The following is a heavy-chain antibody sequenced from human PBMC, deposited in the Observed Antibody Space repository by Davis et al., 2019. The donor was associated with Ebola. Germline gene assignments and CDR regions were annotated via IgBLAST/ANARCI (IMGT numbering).Heavy chain of an antibody. CDR2: ISYDGSNK. V-gene: IGHV3-30*04. CDR1: GFTFSSYA. Sequence: GESLKISCAASGFTFSSYAMHWVRQAPGKGLEWVAVISYDGSNKYYADSVKGRFTISRDNSKNTLYLQMNSLRAEDTAVYYCAKVGYYYDSSSYPSTFIDYWGQGTLVTVSS. CDR3: AKVGYYYDSSSYPSTFIDY. J-gene: IGHJ4*02. D-gene: IGHD3-22*01.